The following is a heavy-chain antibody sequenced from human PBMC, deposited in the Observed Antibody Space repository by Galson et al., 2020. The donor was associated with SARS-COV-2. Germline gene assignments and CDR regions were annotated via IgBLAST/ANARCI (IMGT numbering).Heavy chain of an antibody. CDR3: TRHREGYCSGGGCYVYYYYGMDV. Sequence: TGGSLRLSCAASGFTFSGSAMHWVRQASGKGLEWVGRIRSKANSYATAYAASVKGRFTISRDDSKNTAYLQMNSLKTEDTAVYYCTRHREGYCSGGGCYVYYYYGMDVWGQGTTVTVSS. J-gene: IGHJ6*02. V-gene: IGHV3-73*01. CDR2: IRSKANSYAT. D-gene: IGHD2-15*01. CDR1: GFTFSGSA.